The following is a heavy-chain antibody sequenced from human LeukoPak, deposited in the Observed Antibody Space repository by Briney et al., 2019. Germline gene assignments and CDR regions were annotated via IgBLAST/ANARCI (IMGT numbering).Heavy chain of an antibody. CDR2: ISGSSGTI. CDR1: GFTFRSHS. J-gene: IGHJ4*02. D-gene: IGHD2-21*02. CDR3: AKDPRATYCGGDCPYYFDY. Sequence: GGSLRLSCTASGFTFRSHSMIWVRQAPGKGLEWISYISGSSGTIYYADSVKGRFIISRDNDKSSLYLQMNSLRAEDTAVYYCAKDPRATYCGGDCPYYFDYWGQGTLVTVSS. V-gene: IGHV3-48*01.